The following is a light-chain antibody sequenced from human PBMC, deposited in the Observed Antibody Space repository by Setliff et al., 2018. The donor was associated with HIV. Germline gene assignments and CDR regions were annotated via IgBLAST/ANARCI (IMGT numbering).Light chain of an antibody. CDR3: CSNTGSNTYV. V-gene: IGLV2-23*01. CDR2: QAS. Sequence: ALAQPASVSGSPGQSITISCTGTSGDVGRYNLVSWYQQQPGKPPKLMIYQASKRPSGVSNRFSGPKSGNTASLTISGLQAEDEADYYCCSNTGSNTYVFGTGTKV. CDR1: SGDVGRYNL. J-gene: IGLJ1*01.